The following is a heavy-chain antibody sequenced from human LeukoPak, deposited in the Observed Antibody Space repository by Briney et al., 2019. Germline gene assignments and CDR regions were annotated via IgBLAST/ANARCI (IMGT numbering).Heavy chain of an antibody. CDR1: GFSFSGYS. V-gene: IGHV3-48*01. D-gene: IGHD3-3*01. Sequence: PGGSLRLSCAASGFSFSGYSMNWVRQAPGKGLEWVSYISSSSSTKYYADSVKGRFTISRDNAKNSLYLQMNSLRAEDTAVYYCASLSVLRTYLDYWGQGTLVTVSS. CDR3: ASLSVLRTYLDY. CDR2: ISSSSSTK. J-gene: IGHJ4*02.